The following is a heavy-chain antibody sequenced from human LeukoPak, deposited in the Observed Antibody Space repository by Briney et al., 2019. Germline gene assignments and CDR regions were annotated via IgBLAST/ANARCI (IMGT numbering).Heavy chain of an antibody. D-gene: IGHD3-10*01. CDR2: IGPSAKNI. CDR1: GFAFGLYA. Sequence: PGGSLRLSCAASGFAFGLYAINWVRQAPGKGLEWIAYIGPSAKNIYYADSVKGRFTISRDNSKNTLYLQMNSLRAEDTAVYYCARDWSYYYGSGIFDYWGQGTLVTVSS. CDR3: ARDWSYYYGSGIFDY. V-gene: IGHV3-48*01. J-gene: IGHJ4*02.